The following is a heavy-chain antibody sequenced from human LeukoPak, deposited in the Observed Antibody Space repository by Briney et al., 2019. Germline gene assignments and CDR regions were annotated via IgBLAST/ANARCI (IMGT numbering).Heavy chain of an antibody. CDR3: ARLDVDYYDSSGYYYHFDY. CDR2: VYYSGST. CDR1: GGSVETSSYY. Sequence: SETLSLTCTVSGGSVETSSYYWGWIRQPPGKGLEWIGTVYYSGSTYYNPSLKSRVTISVDTSKNQFSLKLSSVTAADTAVYYCARLDVDYYDSSGYYYHFDYWGQGTLVTVSS. J-gene: IGHJ4*02. V-gene: IGHV4-39*01. D-gene: IGHD3-22*01.